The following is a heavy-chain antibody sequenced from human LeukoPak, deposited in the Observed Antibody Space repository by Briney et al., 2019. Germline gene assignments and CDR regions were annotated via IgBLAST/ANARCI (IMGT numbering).Heavy chain of an antibody. Sequence: PSETLSLTCTVSGGSISSYYWSWIRQPPGKGLEWIGYIYTSGSTNYNPSLKSRVTISVDTSKNQFSLKLSSVTAADTAVYYCARLPWKEQGAFDIWGQGTMVTVSS. D-gene: IGHD1/OR15-1a*01. CDR1: GGSISSYY. V-gene: IGHV4-4*09. CDR3: ARLPWKEQGAFDI. CDR2: IYTSGST. J-gene: IGHJ3*02.